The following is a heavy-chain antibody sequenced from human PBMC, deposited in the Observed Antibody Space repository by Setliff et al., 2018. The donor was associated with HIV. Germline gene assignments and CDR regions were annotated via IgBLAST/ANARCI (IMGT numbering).Heavy chain of an antibody. D-gene: IGHD3-10*01. V-gene: IGHV5-10-1*01. CDR1: GYSFTTYW. CDR2: IDPTDSYI. Sequence: GESLKISCKGSGYSFTTYWIVWVRQMPGKGLEWMGRIDPTDSYINYSPSFQGHVTISADKSISSAYLQWSSLKASDTAMYYCARHEAGGGMDVWGQGTTVTVSS. J-gene: IGHJ6*02. CDR3: ARHEAGGGMDV.